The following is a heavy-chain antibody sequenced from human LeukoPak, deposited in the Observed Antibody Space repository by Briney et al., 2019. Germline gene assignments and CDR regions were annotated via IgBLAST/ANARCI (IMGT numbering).Heavy chain of an antibody. CDR3: ARGLGWLQCSHFDY. J-gene: IGHJ4*02. Sequence: SETLPLTCTVAGGSISSYYWSLIRQPPGNGLDWIGYIYYSGSTNYNPSLKSRVTISVDTSKNQFSLKLSSVTAADTAVYYCARGLGWLQCSHFDYWGQGTLVTVSS. CDR1: GGSISSYY. V-gene: IGHV4-59*01. D-gene: IGHD5-24*01. CDR2: IYYSGST.